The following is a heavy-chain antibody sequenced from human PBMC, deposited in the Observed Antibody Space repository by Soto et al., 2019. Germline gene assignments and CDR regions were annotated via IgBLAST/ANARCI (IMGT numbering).Heavy chain of an antibody. V-gene: IGHV3-11*06. CDR1: GFTFSYYY. J-gene: IGHJ5*02. Sequence: GGSLRLSCAASGFTFSYYYMSWIRQAPGKGLEWVSYISSSSSYTNYADSVKGRFTISRDNAKNSLYLQMNSLRAEDTAVYYCARDHYCSSTSCYARGYNWFDPWGQGTLVTVSS. D-gene: IGHD2-2*01. CDR3: ARDHYCSSTSCYARGYNWFDP. CDR2: ISSSSSYT.